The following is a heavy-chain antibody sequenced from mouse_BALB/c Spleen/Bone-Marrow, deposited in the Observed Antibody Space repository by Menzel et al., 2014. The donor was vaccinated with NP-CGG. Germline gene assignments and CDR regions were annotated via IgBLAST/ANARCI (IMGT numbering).Heavy chain of an antibody. Sequence: QVQLQQSGAELAKPGASVKMSCKASGYTLTSYWMHWVKQRPGQGLEWIGYINPSTGYTEYNQKFKDKATLTADKSSSTAYMQLSSLTSEDSAVYYCARQITKVDYAMDYWGQGTSVTVSS. V-gene: IGHV1-7*01. J-gene: IGHJ4*01. D-gene: IGHD1-1*01. CDR2: INPSTGYT. CDR3: ARQITKVDYAMDY. CDR1: GYTLTSYW.